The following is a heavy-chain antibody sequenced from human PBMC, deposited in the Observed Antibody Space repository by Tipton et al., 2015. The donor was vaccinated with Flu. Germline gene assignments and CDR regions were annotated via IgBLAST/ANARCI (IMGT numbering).Heavy chain of an antibody. CDR3: ARDMPQGIVVIPPAKRFDF. D-gene: IGHD2-2*01. V-gene: IGHV1-18*01. J-gene: IGHJ4*02. Sequence: QLVQSGAELKKPGASVKVSCKASGYTFTSYGISWVRQAPGQGLEWMGWISPYSDNRNHAQRFQGRITMTTDTSTSTAFMELRSLRSDDTAMYYCARDMPQGIVVIPPAKRFDFWGQGTLVTVSS. CDR1: GYTFTSYG. CDR2: ISPYSDNR.